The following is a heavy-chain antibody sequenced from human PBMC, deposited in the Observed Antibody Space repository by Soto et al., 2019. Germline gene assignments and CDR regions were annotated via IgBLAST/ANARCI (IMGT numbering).Heavy chain of an antibody. CDR3: ARGLSGLGELSFIRPNANAFDI. CDR2: INHSGST. D-gene: IGHD3-16*02. CDR1: GGSFSGSY. J-gene: IGHJ3*02. Sequence: LSLTCAVYGGSFSGSYWSWIRQPPGKGLEWIGEINHSGSTNYNPSLKSRVTISVDTSKNQFSLKLSSVTAADTAVYYCARGLSGLGELSFIRPNANAFDIWGQGTMVTVSS. V-gene: IGHV4-34*01.